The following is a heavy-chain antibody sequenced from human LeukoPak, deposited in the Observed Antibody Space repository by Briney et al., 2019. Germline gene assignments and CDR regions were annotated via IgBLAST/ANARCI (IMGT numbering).Heavy chain of an antibody. D-gene: IGHD2-21*02. J-gene: IGHJ3*02. CDR3: AREGAYCGGDCYYGVSPGDAFDI. Sequence: ASVKVSCKASGYTFTSYGISWVRQAPGQGLEWMGWISAYNGNTNYAQKLQGRVTMTTDTSTSTAYMELRSLGSDDTAVYYCAREGAYCGGDCYYGVSPGDAFDIWGQGTMVTVSS. V-gene: IGHV1-18*01. CDR1: GYTFTSYG. CDR2: ISAYNGNT.